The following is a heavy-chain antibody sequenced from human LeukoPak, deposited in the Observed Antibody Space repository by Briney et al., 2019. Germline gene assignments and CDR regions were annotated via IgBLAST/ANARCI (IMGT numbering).Heavy chain of an antibody. CDR3: ARDPHYYGSGSCDY. CDR1: GFTFSSYA. D-gene: IGHD3-10*01. CDR2: ISYDGSNK. J-gene: IGHJ4*02. V-gene: IGHV3-30*04. Sequence: GGSLRLSCAAPGFTFSSYAMHWVRQAPGKGLEWVAVISYDGSNKYYADSVKGRFTISTDNSKNTLYLQMNSLRAEDTAVYYCARDPHYYGSGSCDYWGQGTLVTVSS.